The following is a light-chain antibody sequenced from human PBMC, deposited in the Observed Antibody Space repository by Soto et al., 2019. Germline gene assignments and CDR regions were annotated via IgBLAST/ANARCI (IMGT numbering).Light chain of an antibody. J-gene: IGKJ1*01. CDR1: QSGSSTY. V-gene: IGKV3-20*01. Sequence: IVLTQSPGTLSLSPGERATLSCRASQSGSSTYLAWYQQKPGQAPRLLIYDASRRATGIPDRFSGSGSGTDFTLTISRLEPEDFVVYYCQQYGNSPRTFGQGTKVEIK. CDR3: QQYGNSPRT. CDR2: DAS.